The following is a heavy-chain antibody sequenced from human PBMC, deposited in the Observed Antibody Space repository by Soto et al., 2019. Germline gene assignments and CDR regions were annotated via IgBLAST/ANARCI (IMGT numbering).Heavy chain of an antibody. CDR2: IIPIFGTA. J-gene: IGHJ4*02. CDR3: AREYSSGWYPPGGYFDY. D-gene: IGHD6-19*01. Sequence: QVQLVQSGAEVKKPGSSVKVSCKASGGTFSSYAISWVRQAPGQGLEWMGGIIPIFGTANYAQKFQGRVTITADESESTAYMELSSLRPEDTAVYYCAREYSSGWYPPGGYFDYWGQGTLVTVSS. CDR1: GGTFSSYA. V-gene: IGHV1-69*01.